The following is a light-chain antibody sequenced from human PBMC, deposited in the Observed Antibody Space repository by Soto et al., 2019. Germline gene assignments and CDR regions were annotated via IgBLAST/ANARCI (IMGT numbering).Light chain of an antibody. Sequence: EIVLTQSPATLSLSPGERATLSCMASQSISSYLAWYQQKPGQPPRLLIYGASNRATGIPARFSGSGSGTDFTLTISSLEPEDFAVYYCQLRSNWLFTFGQGTQLEIK. CDR1: QSISSY. CDR2: GAS. J-gene: IGKJ2*01. V-gene: IGKV3-11*01. CDR3: QLRSNWLFT.